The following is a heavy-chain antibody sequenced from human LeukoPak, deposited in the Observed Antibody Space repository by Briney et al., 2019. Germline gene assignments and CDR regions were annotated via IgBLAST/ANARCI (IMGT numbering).Heavy chain of an antibody. V-gene: IGHV3-48*04. CDR2: ISDSGTTI. D-gene: IGHD6-13*01. CDR3: ARDQRSSAAY. CDR1: GFTFSSYS. Sequence: GGSLRLSCAASGFTFSSYSMNWIRQAPGKGLEWISYISDSGTTIYYADSVKGRFTISRDNAKNSLYLQMNSLRAEDTAVYYCARDQRSSAAYWGQGTLVTVSS. J-gene: IGHJ4*02.